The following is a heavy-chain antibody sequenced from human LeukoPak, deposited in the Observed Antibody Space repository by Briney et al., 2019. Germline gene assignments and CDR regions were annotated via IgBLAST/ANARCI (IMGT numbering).Heavy chain of an antibody. Sequence: SQTLSLTCTVSGGSISSGGYYWSWIRQHPGKGLEWIGYIYYSGSTYYNPSLKSRVTISVDTSKNQFSLKLSSVTAADTAAYYCATSTGYYYGYFQHWGQGTLVTVSS. J-gene: IGHJ1*01. D-gene: IGHD3-22*01. V-gene: IGHV4-31*03. CDR1: GGSISSGGYY. CDR2: IYYSGST. CDR3: ATSTGYYYGYFQH.